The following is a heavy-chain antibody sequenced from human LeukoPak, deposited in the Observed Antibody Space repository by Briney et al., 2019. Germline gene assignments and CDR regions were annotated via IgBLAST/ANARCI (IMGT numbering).Heavy chain of an antibody. Sequence: GESLKISCKGSGYSFTNYWIGWVRQMPGKGLEWMGIIYPGDSDTRYSPSFQGQVTITADKSISTAYLQWSSLEASDTAIYYCARPMLPGVINAFDIWGQGTMVTVSS. CDR2: IYPGDSDT. J-gene: IGHJ3*02. V-gene: IGHV5-51*01. CDR3: ARPMLPGVINAFDI. D-gene: IGHD3-10*01. CDR1: GYSFTNYW.